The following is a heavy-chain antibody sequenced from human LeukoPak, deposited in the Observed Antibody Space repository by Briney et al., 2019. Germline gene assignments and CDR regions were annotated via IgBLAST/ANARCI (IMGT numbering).Heavy chain of an antibody. Sequence: PSETLSLTCTVSGGSISSYYWSWIRQPPGRGLEWIGYISYSGNTNYNPSLKSRVTISVDTSKNQFSLRLSSVTAADTAVYYCARTDAVVAAIDYWGQGTLVTVSS. V-gene: IGHV4-59*01. CDR1: GGSISSYY. CDR2: ISYSGNT. D-gene: IGHD2-15*01. CDR3: ARTDAVVAAIDY. J-gene: IGHJ4*02.